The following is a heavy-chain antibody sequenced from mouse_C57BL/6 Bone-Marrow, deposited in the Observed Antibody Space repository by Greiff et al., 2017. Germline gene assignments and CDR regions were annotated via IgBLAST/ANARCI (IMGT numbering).Heavy chain of an antibody. CDR1: GFTFSSYA. CDR3: ARDYYTHYAMDY. D-gene: IGHD2-12*01. V-gene: IGHV5-4*01. J-gene: IGHJ4*01. CDR2: ISDGGSYT. Sequence: EVKLMESGGGLVKPGGSLKLSCAASGFTFSSYAMSWVRQTPEKRLEWVATISDGGSYTYYPDNVKGRFTISRDNAKNNLYLQMSHLKSEDTAMYYCARDYYTHYAMDYWGQGTSVTVSS.